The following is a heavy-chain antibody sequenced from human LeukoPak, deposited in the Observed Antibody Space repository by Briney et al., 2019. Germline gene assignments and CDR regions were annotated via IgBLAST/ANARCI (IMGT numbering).Heavy chain of an antibody. D-gene: IGHD5-12*01. CDR2: FDPEDGET. V-gene: IGHV1-24*01. Sequence: ASVKVSCKVSGYTLTELSMHWARQAPGKGLEWMGGFDPEDGETIYAQKFQGRVTTTEDTSTDTAYMELSSLRSEDTAVYYCAISGYSGYGVPNYYYYYGMDVWGKGTTVTVSS. CDR3: AISGYSGYGVPNYYYYYGMDV. J-gene: IGHJ6*04. CDR1: GYTLTELS.